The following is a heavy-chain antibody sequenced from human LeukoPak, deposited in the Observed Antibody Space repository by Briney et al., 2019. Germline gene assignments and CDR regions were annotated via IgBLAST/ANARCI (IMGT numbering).Heavy chain of an antibody. D-gene: IGHD1-26*01. CDR1: GGSFSGYY. V-gene: IGHV4-34*01. Sequence: PSETLSLTCTVYGGSFSGYYWGWIRQPPGKGLEWIGEINHSGSTNYNPSLKSRVTISVDTSKNQFSLKLSSVTAADTAVYYCARGRGGGYPFDYWGQGTLVTVSS. J-gene: IGHJ4*02. CDR2: INHSGST. CDR3: ARGRGGGYPFDY.